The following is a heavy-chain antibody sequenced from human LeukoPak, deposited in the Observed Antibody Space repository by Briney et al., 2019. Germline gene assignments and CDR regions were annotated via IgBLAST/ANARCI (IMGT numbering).Heavy chain of an antibody. Sequence: GGSLRLSCAASGFTFSNYWMHWVRHAPGKGLVWVSRIHSDGSSTSYADSVKGRFTMSRDNAKNTLFLQMNSLRAEDTAVYYCAELGITMIGGVWGKGTTVTISS. CDR2: IHSDGSST. CDR3: AELGITMIGGV. CDR1: GFTFSNYW. J-gene: IGHJ6*04. V-gene: IGHV3-74*01. D-gene: IGHD3-10*02.